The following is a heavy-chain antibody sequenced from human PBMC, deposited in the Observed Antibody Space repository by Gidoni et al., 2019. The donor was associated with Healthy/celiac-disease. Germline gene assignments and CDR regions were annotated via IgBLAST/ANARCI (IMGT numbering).Heavy chain of an antibody. CDR1: GFPFSSYG. CDR3: AKEKGGYSLYYYGMDV. Sequence: QVQLVESGGGVVQPGRSLRPSCAASGFPFSSYGMHGVRQAPGKGLEWVAVISYDGSNKYYADSVKGRFTISRDNSKNTLYLQMNSLRAEDTAVYYCAKEKGGYSLYYYGMDVWGQGTTVTVSS. V-gene: IGHV3-30*18. D-gene: IGHD5-18*01. J-gene: IGHJ6*02. CDR2: ISYDGSNK.